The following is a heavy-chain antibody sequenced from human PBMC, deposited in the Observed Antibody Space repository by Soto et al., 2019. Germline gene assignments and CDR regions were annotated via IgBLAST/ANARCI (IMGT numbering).Heavy chain of an antibody. J-gene: IGHJ5*02. CDR1: GGSFSGDY. CDR2: INHSGST. CDR3: ARSWLVRFHRSGP. V-gene: IGHV4-34*01. Sequence: SENLSLTCAVYGGSFSGDYWSWIRQPPGKGLEWIGEINHSGSTNYNPSLKSRVTISVDTSKNQFSLKLSSVTAADTAVYYCARSWLVRFHRSGPWGQGTLVTVS. D-gene: IGHD6-6*01.